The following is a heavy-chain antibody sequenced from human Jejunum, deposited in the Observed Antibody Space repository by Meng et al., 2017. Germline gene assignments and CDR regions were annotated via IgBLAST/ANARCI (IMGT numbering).Heavy chain of an antibody. J-gene: IGHJ4*02. CDR3: AKLTTN. Sequence: GESLKISCAASGFTFSSHTLSWVRQAPGKGLEWVSSITVSTSNTYYADSVKGRFTISRDNSKNTLYLQMNSLRAEDTAVYYWAKLTTNWGQGTLVTVSS. D-gene: IGHD1-14*01. CDR2: ITVSTSNT. CDR1: GFTFSSHT. V-gene: IGHV3-23*01.